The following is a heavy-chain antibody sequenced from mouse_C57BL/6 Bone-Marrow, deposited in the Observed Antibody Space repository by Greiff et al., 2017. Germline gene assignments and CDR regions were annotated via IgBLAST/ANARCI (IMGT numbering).Heavy chain of an antibody. Sequence: VKLQESGAELARPGASVKLSCKASGYTFTSYGISWVKQRTGQGLEWIGEIYPRSGNTYYNEKFKGKATMTADKSSSTAYMELRSLTSEDSAVYFCARSRWLLPLFAYWGQGTLVTVSA. V-gene: IGHV1-81*01. J-gene: IGHJ3*01. D-gene: IGHD2-3*01. CDR1: GYTFTSYG. CDR2: IYPRSGNT. CDR3: ARSRWLLPLFAY.